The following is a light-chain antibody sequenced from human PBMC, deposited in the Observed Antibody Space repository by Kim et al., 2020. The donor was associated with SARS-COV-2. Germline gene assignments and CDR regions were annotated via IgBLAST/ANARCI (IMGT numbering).Light chain of an antibody. Sequence: EIVLTQSPGTLSLSPGARATLSCRASQRVSSSYVAWYQQKPGQAPRLLSYGASSRATGIPDRFSGSGSGTDFPLTISRLEPEDVAVYSCQQYGSSPGTFGQGTKLEI. CDR2: GAS. J-gene: IGKJ2*01. CDR1: QRVSSSY. V-gene: IGKV3-20*01. CDR3: QQYGSSPGT.